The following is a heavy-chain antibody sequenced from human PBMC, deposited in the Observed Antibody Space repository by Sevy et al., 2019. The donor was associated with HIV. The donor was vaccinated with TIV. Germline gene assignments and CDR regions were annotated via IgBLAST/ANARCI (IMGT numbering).Heavy chain of an antibody. D-gene: IGHD6-13*01. V-gene: IGHV3-7*01. J-gene: IGHJ4*02. Sequence: GGSLRLSCAASGFTFSRNWMTWVRQAPGKGLEWVANIKEDGSEKYYVDSVKGRFTISRDNAKNSLYLQMDGLRADDTAMYFCASTPWTIAAADYFFDYWGQGTLVTVSS. CDR3: ASTPWTIAAADYFFDY. CDR2: IKEDGSEK. CDR1: GFTFSRNW.